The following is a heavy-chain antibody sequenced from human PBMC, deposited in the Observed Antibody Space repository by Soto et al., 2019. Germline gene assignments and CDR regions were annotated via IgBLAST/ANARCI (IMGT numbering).Heavy chain of an antibody. Sequence: SETLSLTSTASGGSISTYYWSSIRQPPGKGLEWIGYIYCSGSTNYNPSLKSRVTISVDTSKNQFSLKLSSVTAADTAVYYCAGTTATTNKVVVDDAFDIWGQGTMVT. CDR3: AGTTATTNKVVVDDAFDI. CDR2: IYCSGST. D-gene: IGHD4-17*01. V-gene: IGHV4-59*01. J-gene: IGHJ3*02. CDR1: GGSISTYY.